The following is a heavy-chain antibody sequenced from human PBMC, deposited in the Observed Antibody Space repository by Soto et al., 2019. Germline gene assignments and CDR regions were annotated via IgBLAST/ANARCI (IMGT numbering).Heavy chain of an antibody. CDR3: ARDGDTAMVTVPNYGMDV. Sequence: SVKVSCKASGGTFSSYAISWVRQAPGQGLEWMGGIIPIFGTANYAQKFQGRVTITADESTSTAYMELSSLRSEDTAVYYCARDGDTAMVTVPNYGMDVWGQGTTVTVSS. CDR2: IIPIFGTA. CDR1: GGTFSSYA. J-gene: IGHJ6*01. V-gene: IGHV1-69*13. D-gene: IGHD5-18*01.